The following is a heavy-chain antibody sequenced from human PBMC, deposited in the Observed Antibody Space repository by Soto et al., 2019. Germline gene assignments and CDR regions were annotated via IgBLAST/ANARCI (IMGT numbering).Heavy chain of an antibody. J-gene: IGHJ3*02. CDR1: GGTFSSYT. V-gene: IGHV1-69*04. CDR3: ARDNIFCSGGSCTEVFDI. D-gene: IGHD2-15*01. CDR2: IIPILGIA. Sequence: SVKVSCKASGGTFSSYTISWVRQAPGQGLEWMGRIIPILGIANYAQKFQGRVTITADKSTSTAYMELSSLRSEDTAVYYCARDNIFCSGGSCTEVFDIWGQGTMVTVSS.